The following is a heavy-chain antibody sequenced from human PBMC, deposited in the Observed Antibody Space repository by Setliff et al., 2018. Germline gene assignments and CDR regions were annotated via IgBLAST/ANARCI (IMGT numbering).Heavy chain of an antibody. CDR2: IYYSGST. Sequence: SETLSLTCTVSGGSISSSSYYWGWIRQPPGKGLEWIGSIYYSGSTYYNPSLKSRVTISVDTSKNQFSLKLSSVTAADTAVYYCARGSTRRYYGMDVWGQGTTVTVSS. J-gene: IGHJ6*02. V-gene: IGHV4-39*01. CDR3: ARGSTRRYYGMDV. CDR1: GGSISSSSYY. D-gene: IGHD1-1*01.